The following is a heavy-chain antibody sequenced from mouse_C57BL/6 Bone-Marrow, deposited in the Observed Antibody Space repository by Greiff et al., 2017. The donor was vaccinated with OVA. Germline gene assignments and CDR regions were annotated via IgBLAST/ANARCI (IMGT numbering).Heavy chain of an antibody. D-gene: IGHD1-1*01. CDR2: ISDGGSYT. V-gene: IGHV5-4*01. CDR1: GFTFSSYA. CDR3: ARDSLDYYGSSYAFYAMDY. J-gene: IGHJ4*01. Sequence: EVQGVESGGGLVKPGGSLKLSCAASGFTFSSYAMSWVRQTPEKRLEWVATISDGGSYTYYPDNVKGRFTISGDNAKNNLYLQMSHLKSEDTAMYYCARDSLDYYGSSYAFYAMDYWGQGTSVTVSS.